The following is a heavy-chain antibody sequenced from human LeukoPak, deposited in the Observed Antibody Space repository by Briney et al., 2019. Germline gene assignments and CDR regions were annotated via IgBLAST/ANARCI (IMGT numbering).Heavy chain of an antibody. Sequence: SETLSLTCTVSVYSISRGYYWGWIRQPPGKGLEWIGRIYHSGSTYYNPSLKSRVTISVDTSKNQFSLKLSSVTAADTDVYYCARETSQKGAHYMDVWGKGTTVTIS. J-gene: IGHJ6*03. D-gene: IGHD3-16*01. CDR1: VYSISRGYY. CDR2: IYHSGST. CDR3: ARETSQKGAHYMDV. V-gene: IGHV4-38-2*02.